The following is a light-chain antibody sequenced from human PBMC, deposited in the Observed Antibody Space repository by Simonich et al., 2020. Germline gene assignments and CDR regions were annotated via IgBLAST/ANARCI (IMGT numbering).Light chain of an antibody. J-gene: IGLJ3*02. CDR3: SSYTSSSTWV. V-gene: IGLV2-14*01. CDR2: DVS. CDR1: RSDVGGYNY. Sequence: HSSLTQPASGAGSPVQSITILCTGTRSDVGGYNYVYWYQQHPGKAPKRMIYDVSKRPSGVSNRFSGYKSGNTASLTISGLQAEDEADYYCSSYTSSSTWVFGGGTKLTVL.